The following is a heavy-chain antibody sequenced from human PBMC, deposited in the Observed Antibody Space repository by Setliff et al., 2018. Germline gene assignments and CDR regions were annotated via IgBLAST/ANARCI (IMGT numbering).Heavy chain of an antibody. CDR3: ARAPGRNIRGDY. Sequence: PSETLSLTCTVSGEPIRSNNWWNWVRQPPGKGLEWIGDIYQSGTTNYNPSLKSRVTISADTSKNQFSLKLKSVTAADTAVYYCARAPGRNIRGDYWGQGALVTVSS. D-gene: IGHD3-10*01. V-gene: IGHV4-4*02. J-gene: IGHJ4*02. CDR2: IYQSGTT. CDR1: GEPIRSNNW.